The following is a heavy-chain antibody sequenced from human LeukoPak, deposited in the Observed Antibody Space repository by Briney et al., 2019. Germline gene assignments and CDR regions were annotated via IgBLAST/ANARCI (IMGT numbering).Heavy chain of an antibody. V-gene: IGHV3-74*01. Sequence: GGSLRLSCAASGFTFSSYWMPWVRQAPGKGLVWVSRINSDGSSTSYADSVKGRFTISRDNAKNTLYLQMNSLRAEDTAVYYCARPSLRTGYNNFDYWGQGTLVTVSS. CDR2: INSDGSST. D-gene: IGHD5-24*01. CDR1: GFTFSSYW. CDR3: ARPSLRTGYNNFDY. J-gene: IGHJ4*02.